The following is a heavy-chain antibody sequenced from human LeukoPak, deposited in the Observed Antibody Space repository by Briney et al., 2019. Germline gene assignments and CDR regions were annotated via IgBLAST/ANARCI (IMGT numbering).Heavy chain of an antibody. V-gene: IGHV3-23*01. J-gene: IGHJ4*02. Sequence: GGSLRLSCAASGFTFSSYAMSWVRQAPGKGLEWVSGISGRGGNTFYADPVKGRFTISRDNSENTLYLKMNSLRAEDTAVYYCARDLSAYCGGDCYSPSYDYWGQGTLVTVSS. CDR3: ARDLSAYCGGDCYSPSYDY. CDR1: GFTFSSYA. CDR2: ISGRGGNT. D-gene: IGHD2-21*02.